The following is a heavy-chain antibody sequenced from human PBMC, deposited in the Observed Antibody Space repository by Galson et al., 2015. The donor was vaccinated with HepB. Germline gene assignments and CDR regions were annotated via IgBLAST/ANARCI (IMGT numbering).Heavy chain of an antibody. V-gene: IGHV5-51*01. D-gene: IGHD2-2*01. Sequence: SGAEVKKPGESLKISCKGSGYSFTSYWIGWVRQVPGKGLEWMGLIYPGDSDTRYSPSFQGQVTISADKSISTAYLQWSSLKASDTAMYYCARLVPAAKDAFDIWGQGTMVTVSS. J-gene: IGHJ3*02. CDR1: GYSFTSYW. CDR2: IYPGDSDT. CDR3: ARLVPAAKDAFDI.